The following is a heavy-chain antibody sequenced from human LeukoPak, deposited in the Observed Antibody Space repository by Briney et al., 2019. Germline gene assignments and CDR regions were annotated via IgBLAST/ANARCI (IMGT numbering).Heavy chain of an antibody. CDR1: GYTFTSYG. CDR3: ARGSIVVVPAAANYYYYYMDV. CDR2: ISAYNGNT. V-gene: IGHV1-18*01. Sequence: EASVKVSCKASGYTFTSYGISWVRQAPGQGLEWMGWISAYNGNTNYAQKLQGRVTMTTDTSTSTAYMELRSLRSEDTAVYYCARGSIVVVPAAANYYYYYMDVWGKGTTVTVSS. D-gene: IGHD2-2*01. J-gene: IGHJ6*03.